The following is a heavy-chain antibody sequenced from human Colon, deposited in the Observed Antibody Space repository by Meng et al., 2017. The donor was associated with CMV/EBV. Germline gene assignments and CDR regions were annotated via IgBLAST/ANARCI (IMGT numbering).Heavy chain of an antibody. CDR1: GFTFSSSG. D-gene: IGHD4-17*01. V-gene: IGHV3-30*19. J-gene: IGHJ4*02. CDR3: VRVGDYPGGYFDY. CDR2: ISYDGSIK. Sequence: GESLKISCAASGFTFSSSGMHWVRQAPGKGLEGVALISYDGSIKYYVDSVKGRFTISRDNSKNTLSLQMNSLRADDTAVYYCVRVGDYPGGYFDYWGLGTLVTVSS.